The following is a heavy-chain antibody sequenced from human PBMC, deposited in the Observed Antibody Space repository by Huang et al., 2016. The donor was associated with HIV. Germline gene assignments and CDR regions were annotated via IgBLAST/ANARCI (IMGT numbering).Heavy chain of an antibody. Sequence: QLRLQESGPGLVKPSQTLSLTCAVSGGSISSGSYYWSGSRQPAGKGLEWIGHIYSSGSANYNPTRRSRITRSVDTYKNQFSLRLRSVTAADTAMYYCARSFDSSAYPDYWGQGALVTVSP. V-gene: IGHV4-61*09. CDR2: IYSSGSA. CDR1: GGSISSGSYY. J-gene: IGHJ4*02. CDR3: ARSFDSSAYPDY. D-gene: IGHD3-22*01.